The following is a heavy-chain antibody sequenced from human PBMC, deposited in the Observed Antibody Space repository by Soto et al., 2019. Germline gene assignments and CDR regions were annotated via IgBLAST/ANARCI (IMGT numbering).Heavy chain of an antibody. V-gene: IGHV3-21*06. CDR1: GFTFSRYT. J-gene: IGHJ6*02. Sequence: EVQLVESGGGLVKPGGSLRLSCVASGFTFSRYTMNWVRQAPGKGLEWVSSINYSSDSIYYADSLKGRFTISRDNGKNSLYLQMNSLRVEDTAVYYCARDISHMLDYYGMDVWGQGTTVTVSS. CDR3: ARDISHMLDYYGMDV. CDR2: INYSSDSI. D-gene: IGHD2-8*01.